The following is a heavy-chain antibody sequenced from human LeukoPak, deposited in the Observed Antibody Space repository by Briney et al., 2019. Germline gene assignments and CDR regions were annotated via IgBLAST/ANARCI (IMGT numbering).Heavy chain of an antibody. D-gene: IGHD3-22*01. J-gene: IGHJ4*02. CDR2: IRSKANSYAT. V-gene: IGHV3-73*01. Sequence: GGSLRLSCAASGFTFSGSAMHWVRQASGKGLEWVGRIRSKANSYATAYAASVKGRFTISRDDSKNTAYLQMNSLKTEDTAVYYCTRRGSGYYVDYWGQGPLVTVSS. CDR3: TRRGSGYYVDY. CDR1: GFTFSGSA.